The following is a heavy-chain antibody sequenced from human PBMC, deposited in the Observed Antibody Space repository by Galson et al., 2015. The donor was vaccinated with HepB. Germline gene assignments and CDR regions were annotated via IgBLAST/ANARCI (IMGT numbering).Heavy chain of an antibody. Sequence: SLRLSCAASGFTFSGYAMSWVRQAPGKGLEWVSAISGSGGSTYYADSVKGRFTISRDNSKNTLYLQMNSLRAEDTAVYYCAKVGPPSVTMIVVVIGSGRGDDAFDIWGQGTMVTVSS. CDR1: GFTFSGYA. CDR2: ISGSGGST. D-gene: IGHD3-22*01. V-gene: IGHV3-23*01. CDR3: AKVGPPSVTMIVVVIGSGRGDDAFDI. J-gene: IGHJ3*02.